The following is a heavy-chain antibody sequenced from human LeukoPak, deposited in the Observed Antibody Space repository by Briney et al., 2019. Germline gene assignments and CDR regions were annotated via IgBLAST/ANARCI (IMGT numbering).Heavy chain of an antibody. V-gene: IGHV4-34*01. CDR3: ARVVVVVAASYYYYYYMDV. CDR2: INHSGST. Sequence: SETLSLTCAVYGGSFSGYYWSWIRQPPGKGLEWIGEINHSGSTNYNPSLKSRVTISVDTPKNQFSLKLSSVTAADTAVYYCARVVVVVAASYYYYYYMDVWGKGTTVTVSS. D-gene: IGHD2-15*01. J-gene: IGHJ6*03. CDR1: GGSFSGYY.